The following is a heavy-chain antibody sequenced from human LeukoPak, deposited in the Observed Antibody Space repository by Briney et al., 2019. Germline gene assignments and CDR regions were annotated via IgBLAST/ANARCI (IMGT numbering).Heavy chain of an antibody. CDR1: GYSFTSGHY. CDR2: IYHTGSA. V-gene: IGHV4-38-2*02. Sequence: SETLSLTCSVSGYSFTSGHYWDWIRQPPGKGLEWIANIYHTGSAHYNPSLKSRVAMSVDMSKNQFSLKLNSVTAADTAVYYCARGAVSTTSYNWFDPWGQGTLVTVSS. CDR3: ARGAVSTTSYNWFDP. J-gene: IGHJ5*02. D-gene: IGHD2-2*01.